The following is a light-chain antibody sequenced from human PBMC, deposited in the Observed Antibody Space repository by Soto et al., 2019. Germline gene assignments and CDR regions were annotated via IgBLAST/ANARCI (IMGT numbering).Light chain of an antibody. CDR2: DAS. CDR1: QSISSW. V-gene: IGKV1-5*01. J-gene: IGKJ1*01. CDR3: QQYNSYRWT. Sequence: DIQMTQSPSTLSASVGDRVTITCRASQSISSWLAWYQQKPGKAPKLLIYDASSLESGVPSRFSGSGSGTEFTLNISSLQPDDFATYYCQQYNSYRWTLGQGTKVDIK.